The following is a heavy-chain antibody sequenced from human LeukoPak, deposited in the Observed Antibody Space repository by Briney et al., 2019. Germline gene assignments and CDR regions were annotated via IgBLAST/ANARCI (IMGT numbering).Heavy chain of an antibody. CDR2: IYYSGST. Sequence: TETLSLTCSVPGGPLSSSSYYWGRIRQPPGKGQERPGIIYYSGSTYYDPSLKSRVTISVDTSKSQFSLKLSSVTAADTAVYYCASLRYFDWFALDYWGQGTLVTVST. D-gene: IGHD3-9*01. CDR3: ASLRYFDWFALDY. J-gene: IGHJ4*02. CDR1: GGPLSSSSYY. V-gene: IGHV4-39*01.